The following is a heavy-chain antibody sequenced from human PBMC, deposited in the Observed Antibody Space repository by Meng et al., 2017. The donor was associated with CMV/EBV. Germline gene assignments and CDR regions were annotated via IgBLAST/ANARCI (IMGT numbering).Heavy chain of an antibody. CDR2: INHSGST. CDR3: ARGEAARYYYYYGMDV. D-gene: IGHD6-6*01. J-gene: IGHJ6*02. Sequence: SETLSLTCAVYGGSFSGYYWSWIRQPPGKGLEWIGEINHSGSTNYNPSLKRRVTISVDTSKNQFSLKLSSVIAADTAVYYCARGEAARYYYYYGMDVWGQGTTVTVSS. CDR1: GGSFSGYY. V-gene: IGHV4-34*01.